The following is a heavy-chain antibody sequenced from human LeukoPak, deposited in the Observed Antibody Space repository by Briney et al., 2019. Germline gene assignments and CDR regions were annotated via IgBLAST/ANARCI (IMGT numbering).Heavy chain of an antibody. CDR3: ARVGYYDFWSGYYIDDAFDI. CDR2: INPSGGST. Sequence: PGGSLRLSCAASGITFSSYAMHWVRQAPGQGLEWMGIINPSGGSTSYAQKFQGRVTMTRDMSTSTVYMELSSLGSEDTAVYYCARVGYYDFWSGYYIDDAFDIWGQGTMVTVSS. CDR1: GITFSSYA. J-gene: IGHJ3*02. V-gene: IGHV1-46*01. D-gene: IGHD3-3*01.